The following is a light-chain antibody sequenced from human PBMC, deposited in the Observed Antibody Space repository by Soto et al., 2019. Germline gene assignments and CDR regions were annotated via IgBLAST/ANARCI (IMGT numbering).Light chain of an antibody. V-gene: IGKV1-39*01. CDR2: AAS. Sequence: DIQMTQSPSSLSASVGDRITITCRASQSISSYLNWYQQKPGKAPKLLIYAASSLQSGVPSRFSGSGSGTDFTLTISSLQPEDFATYYCQQSCSTQLGFGSGSEVEI. CDR1: QSISSY. CDR3: QQSCSTQLG. J-gene: IGKJ1*01.